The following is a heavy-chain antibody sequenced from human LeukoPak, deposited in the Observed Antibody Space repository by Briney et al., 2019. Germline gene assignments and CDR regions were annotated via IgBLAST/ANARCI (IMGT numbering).Heavy chain of an antibody. D-gene: IGHD6-19*01. V-gene: IGHV1-2*06. Sequence: GASVKVSCKASGYTFTGYYMHWVRQAPGQGLEWMGRINPNSGGTNYAQKFQGRVTMTRNTSISTAYMELSSLRSEDTAVYYCARGRHSRGAAVAGTGGLFDYWGQGTLVTVSS. CDR3: ARGRHSRGAAVAGTGGLFDY. CDR1: GYTFTGYY. CDR2: INPNSGGT. J-gene: IGHJ4*02.